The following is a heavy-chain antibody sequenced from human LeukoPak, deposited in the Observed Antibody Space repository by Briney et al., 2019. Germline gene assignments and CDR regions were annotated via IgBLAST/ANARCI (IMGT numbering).Heavy chain of an antibody. J-gene: IGHJ5*02. CDR2: MNPNSGNT. Sequence: ASVKVSCKASGYTFTSYDINWVRQATGQGLEWMGWMNPNSGNTGYAQKFQGRVTMTRNTSISTAYMELSSLRPEDTAVYYCARKTSKRGVHRGVIQGNWFDPWGQGTLVTVSS. CDR1: GYTFTSYD. V-gene: IGHV1-8*01. CDR3: ARKTSKRGVHRGVIQGNWFDP. D-gene: IGHD3-10*01.